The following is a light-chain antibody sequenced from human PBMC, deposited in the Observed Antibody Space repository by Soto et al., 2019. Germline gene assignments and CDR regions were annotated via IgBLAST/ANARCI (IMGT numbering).Light chain of an antibody. CDR3: HQYYSTPPT. CDR2: WAS. Sequence: DIVLTQSPDSLAVSLGERATINCKSSQSLLYSSDNENYLAWYQQKPGQPPKLLIYWASTRESGVPDRFSGSGSGTDFTLTISSLQAEDVAVYFCHQYYSTPPTFGQGTRLEIK. V-gene: IGKV4-1*01. CDR1: QSLLYSSDNENY. J-gene: IGKJ5*01.